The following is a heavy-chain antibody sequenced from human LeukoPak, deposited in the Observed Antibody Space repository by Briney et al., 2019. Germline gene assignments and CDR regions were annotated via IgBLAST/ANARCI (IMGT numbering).Heavy chain of an antibody. D-gene: IGHD3/OR15-3a*01. V-gene: IGHV4-39*01. CDR3: ARRRHNFDFYNV. J-gene: IGHJ3*01. CDR1: GDSIISNIYW. Sequence: SGTLSLTCTVSGDSIISNIYWWDWVRLPPGKGLEWIGATFYTGRTFYNPSLKSRVTISVDTSKNQFSLDLNSATAADTADYYCARRRHNFDFYNVWGQGTRVLVSS. CDR2: TFYTGRT.